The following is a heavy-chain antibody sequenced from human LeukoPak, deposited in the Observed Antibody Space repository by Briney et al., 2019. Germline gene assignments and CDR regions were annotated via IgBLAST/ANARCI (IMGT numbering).Heavy chain of an antibody. CDR1: GFTFDDYT. Sequence: PGGSLRLSCAASGFTFDDYTMHWVRQAPGKGLEWVSLISWDGGSTYYADSVKGRFTISRDNAKRSVSLQMNSLRGEDSAIYYCARDLFNRDGYDLWGPGTTVIVSS. V-gene: IGHV3-43*01. CDR3: ARDLFNRDGYDL. J-gene: IGHJ3*01. CDR2: ISWDGGST. D-gene: IGHD5-24*01.